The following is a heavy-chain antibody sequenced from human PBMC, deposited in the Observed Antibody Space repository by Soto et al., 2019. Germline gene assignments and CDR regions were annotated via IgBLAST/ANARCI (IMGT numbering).Heavy chain of an antibody. J-gene: IGHJ4*02. CDR3: ASTLQYCTSTSCYPWGRFDD. Sequence: EVQLVESGGGLVQPGGSLRLSCAASGFTFSDYALNWVRQAPGAGLEWLSYISSSSSTIYFADSLKGRFTISRDNAKNSLYLQMNSLRDEDTAVYYCASTLQYCTSTSCYPWGRFDDWGQGTLVTVSS. D-gene: IGHD2-2*01. V-gene: IGHV3-48*02. CDR1: GFTFSDYA. CDR2: ISSSSSTI.